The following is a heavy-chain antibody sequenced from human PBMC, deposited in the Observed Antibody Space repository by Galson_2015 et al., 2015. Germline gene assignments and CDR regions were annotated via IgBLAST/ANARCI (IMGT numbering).Heavy chain of an antibody. Sequence: SLRLSCAASGFTASSNYMNWVRQAPGKGLEWVSVIYISGRTYYADSVKGRFTISRDNAKNSLYLQMNSLRAEDTAVYYCARDRGTYFDSWGQGTLVTVSS. CDR3: ARDRGTYFDS. D-gene: IGHD3-10*01. J-gene: IGHJ4*02. CDR2: IYISGRT. CDR1: GFTASSNY. V-gene: IGHV3-53*01.